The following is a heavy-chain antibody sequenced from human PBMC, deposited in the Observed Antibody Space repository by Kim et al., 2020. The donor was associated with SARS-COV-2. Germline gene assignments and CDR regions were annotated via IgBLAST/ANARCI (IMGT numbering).Heavy chain of an antibody. D-gene: IGHD3-10*01. CDR3: ASGAVRGFFAGFAP. CDR2: IIPILATS. Sequence: SVKVSCKASGGSFKTYAISWVRQAPGQGLVWMGGIIPILATSHYSETLRGRLRFIENDSTSTVTMELKDLKSEDTAFYYCASGAVRGFFAGFAPWGPGTLVTFSS. V-gene: IGHV1-69*13. CDR1: GGSFKTYA. J-gene: IGHJ5*02.